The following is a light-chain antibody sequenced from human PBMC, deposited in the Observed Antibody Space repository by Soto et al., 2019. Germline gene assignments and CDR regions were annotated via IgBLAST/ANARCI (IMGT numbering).Light chain of an antibody. CDR3: QQYGSSPPWI. Sequence: ENVLTQSPGTLSLSPGERATLSCRASQSVSSSYLAWYQQKPGQAPRLLIYVASSRATGIPDRFSGSGSGTDFALSISRLEPEYVGVYSCQQYGSSPPWILGQGTKVES. J-gene: IGKJ1*01. CDR2: VAS. CDR1: QSVSSSY. V-gene: IGKV3-20*01.